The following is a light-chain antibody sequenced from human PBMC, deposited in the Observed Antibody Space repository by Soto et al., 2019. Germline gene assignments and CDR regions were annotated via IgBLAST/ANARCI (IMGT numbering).Light chain of an antibody. CDR3: QQRNPLT. J-gene: IGKJ4*01. CDR2: DAS. Sequence: EIVLTQSPATLSLSPGERATLSCRASQSIGTYLAWYQQKPGQAHRLLVYDASNRATGIPARFTGGGSGTDFTLTITSLEPEDFAVYYCQQRNPLTFGGGTKVEIK. V-gene: IGKV3-11*01. CDR1: QSIGTY.